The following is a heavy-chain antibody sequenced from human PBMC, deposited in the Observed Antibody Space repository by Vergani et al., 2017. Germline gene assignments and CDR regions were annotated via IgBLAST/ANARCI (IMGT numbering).Heavy chain of an antibody. J-gene: IGHJ6*02. Sequence: QVQLQESGPGLVKPSETLSLTCAVSGYSISSGYYWGWIRQPPGKGLEWIGSIYHSGSTYYNPSLKSRVTISVDTSKNQFSLKLSSVTAADTAVYYCARHYYDSSGYYGYYYGMDVWGQGP. CDR2: IYHSGST. CDR3: ARHYYDSSGYYGYYYGMDV. D-gene: IGHD3-22*01. CDR1: GYSISSGYY. V-gene: IGHV4-38-2*01.